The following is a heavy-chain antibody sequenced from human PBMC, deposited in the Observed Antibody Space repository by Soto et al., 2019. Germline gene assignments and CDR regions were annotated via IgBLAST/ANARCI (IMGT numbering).Heavy chain of an antibody. CDR3: AREGSVAGTSLIDY. D-gene: IGHD6-19*01. CDR1: GFIFSDYA. J-gene: IGHJ4*02. CDR2: IWHDGSKT. Sequence: QVQLVESGGGVVQPGRSLRLSCAASGFIFSDYAIHWVRQAPGKGLEWVTVIWHDGSKTDYADSVKGRFSISRDNYENTLYLEMNNLRVEDTAVYYCAREGSVAGTSLIDYWGQGALVTVSS. V-gene: IGHV3-33*08.